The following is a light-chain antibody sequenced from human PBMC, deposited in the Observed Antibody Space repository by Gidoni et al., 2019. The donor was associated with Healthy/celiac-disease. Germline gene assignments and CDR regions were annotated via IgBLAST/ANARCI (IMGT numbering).Light chain of an antibody. Sequence: QSALTQPASLSGSPGQSITISCTGPSRDVGGYNYVSWYQQHPGKAPKLMIYEVSNRPSGVSNRFSGSKSGNTASLTISGLQAEDEADYYCSSYTSSSTPYVFGTGTKVTVL. CDR3: SSYTSSSTPYV. V-gene: IGLV2-14*01. CDR1: SRDVGGYNY. CDR2: EVS. J-gene: IGLJ1*01.